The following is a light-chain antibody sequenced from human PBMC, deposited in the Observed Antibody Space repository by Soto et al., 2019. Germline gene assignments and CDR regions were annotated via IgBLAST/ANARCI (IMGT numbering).Light chain of an antibody. CDR2: LNSDGSH. CDR1: SGHSSYA. CDR3: QTWVTGIQT. Sequence: QLVLTQSPSASASLGASVKLTCTLSSGHSSYAIAWHQQQPEKGPRYLMKLNSDGSHSKGDGIPDRFSGSSSGAERYLTISSLQSEDEADYYCQTWVTGIQTFGGGTKLTVL. V-gene: IGLV4-69*01. J-gene: IGLJ2*01.